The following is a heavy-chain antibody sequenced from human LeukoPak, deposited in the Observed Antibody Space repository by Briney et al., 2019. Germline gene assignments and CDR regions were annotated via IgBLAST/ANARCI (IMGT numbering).Heavy chain of an antibody. D-gene: IGHD6-25*01. CDR1: GGSISSYY. Sequence: AETLTLTCTVSGGSISSYYWSWIRQPPGKGLEWVGYIYYSGSTNYNPSLKSRVTISVDTSKNQFSLKLTSVTAADTAVYYCARHSSSGWDNWFDPWGQGTLVTVSS. V-gene: IGHV4-59*08. CDR2: IYYSGST. J-gene: IGHJ5*02. CDR3: ARHSSSGWDNWFDP.